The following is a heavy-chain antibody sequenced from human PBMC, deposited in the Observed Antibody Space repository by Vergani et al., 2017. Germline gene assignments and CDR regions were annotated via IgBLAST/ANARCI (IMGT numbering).Heavy chain of an antibody. CDR3: ARGRPSYGAVDY. V-gene: IGHV1-18*01. J-gene: IGHJ4*02. D-gene: IGHD1-26*01. CDR2: NSAYNGNT. CDR1: GYTFTCYV. Sequence: QVQLVQSGAEVKKPGASVTVSCKSSGYTFTCYVLSWVRQAPGQGLEWLGWNSAYNGNTNYSQKLQGRVTMTTDTSTSTAYMALRSLRSDDTAVYCCARGRPSYGAVDYWGQGTLVTVSS.